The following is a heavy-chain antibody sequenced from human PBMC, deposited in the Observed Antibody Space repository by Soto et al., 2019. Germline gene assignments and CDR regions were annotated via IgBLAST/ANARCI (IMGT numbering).Heavy chain of an antibody. J-gene: IGHJ3*02. CDR1: GGSISSYY. CDR3: AREPNSIRNDYGDYAAFDI. Sequence: SETLSLTCTVSGGSISSYYWSWIRQPPGKGLEWIGYIYYSGSTNYNPSLKSRVTISVDTSKNQFSLKLSSVTAADTAVYYCAREPNSIRNDYGDYAAFDIWGQGTMVTVSS. CDR2: IYYSGST. D-gene: IGHD4-17*01. V-gene: IGHV4-59*12.